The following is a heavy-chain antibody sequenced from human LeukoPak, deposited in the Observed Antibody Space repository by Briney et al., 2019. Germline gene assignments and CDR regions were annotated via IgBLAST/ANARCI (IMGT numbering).Heavy chain of an antibody. J-gene: IGHJ4*02. CDR1: GFTLSTSA. CDR2: ISGSGAST. D-gene: IGHD1-26*01. CDR3: AKDVGKWESLHFFDY. Sequence: GGSLRLSCLTSGFTLSTSAMSWVRQAPGKGLEWISGISGSGASTYYADSVKGRFTISRDDSRNTLYLQMNSLRGDDTAVYYCAKDVGKWESLHFFDYWGQGTLVTVSS. V-gene: IGHV3-23*01.